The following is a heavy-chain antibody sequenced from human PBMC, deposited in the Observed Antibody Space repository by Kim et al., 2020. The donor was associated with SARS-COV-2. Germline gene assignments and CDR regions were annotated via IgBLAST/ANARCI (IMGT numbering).Heavy chain of an antibody. CDR1: GGSISSSSYY. CDR3: ARQIPTMIDFWSGYGGGPNWFDP. J-gene: IGHJ5*02. Sequence: SETLSLTCTVSGGSISSSSYYWGWIRQPPGKGLEWIGSIYYSGSTYYNPSLKSRVTISVDTSKNQFSLKLSSVTAADTAVYYCARQIPTMIDFWSGYGGGPNWFDPWGQGTLVTVSS. CDR2: IYYSGST. D-gene: IGHD3-3*01. V-gene: IGHV4-39*01.